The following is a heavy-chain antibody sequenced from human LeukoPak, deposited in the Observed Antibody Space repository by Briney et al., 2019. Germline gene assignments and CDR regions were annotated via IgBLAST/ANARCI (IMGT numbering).Heavy chain of an antibody. CDR1: GFTFSSYG. D-gene: IGHD3-22*01. CDR2: IRYDGSNK. CDR3: AKVGSSGYYSPKWFDP. Sequence: PGGSLRLSCAASGFTFSSYGMHWVRQAPGKGLEWVAFIRYDGSNKYYADSVKGRFTISRDNSKNTLYLQMNSLRAEDTAVYYCAKVGSSGYYSPKWFDPWGQGTLVTVSS. J-gene: IGHJ5*02. V-gene: IGHV3-30*02.